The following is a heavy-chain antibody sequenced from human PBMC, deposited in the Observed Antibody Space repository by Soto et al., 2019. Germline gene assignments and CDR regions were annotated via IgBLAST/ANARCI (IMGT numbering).Heavy chain of an antibody. J-gene: IGHJ4*02. CDR2: MYLGDSDT. D-gene: IGHD5-18*01. V-gene: IGHV5-51*01. CDR1: GYSFTNYW. CDR3: ARVVDTSMAIDY. Sequence: GESLKISCKGSGYSFTNYWIDWVRQMPGKGLEWMGIMYLGDSDTRYSPSFQGQVTISADKSISTAYLHWSSLKASDTAMYYCARVVDTSMAIDYWGQGTLVTVSS.